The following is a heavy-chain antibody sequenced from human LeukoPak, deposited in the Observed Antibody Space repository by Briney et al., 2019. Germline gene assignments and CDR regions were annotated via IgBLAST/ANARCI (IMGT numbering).Heavy chain of an antibody. CDR1: GFSFSSFA. D-gene: IGHD4-17*01. CDR2: ITGGHYAT. V-gene: IGHV3-23*01. J-gene: IGHJ5*02. Sequence: GGSLRLSCAASGFSFSSFAMTWVRQAPGKGLEWVSSITGGHYATYNTDSVKGRFTISRDNAKNTLYLQINRLRADDTAIYYCTKDPNGDYIGAFDPWGQGTLVTVSS. CDR3: TKDPNGDYIGAFDP.